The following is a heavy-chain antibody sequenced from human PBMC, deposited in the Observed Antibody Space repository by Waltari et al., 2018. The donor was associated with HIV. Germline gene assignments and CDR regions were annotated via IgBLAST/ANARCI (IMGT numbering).Heavy chain of an antibody. J-gene: IGHJ4*02. V-gene: IGHV7-4-1*02. CDR1: GYTFTTYA. D-gene: IGHD2-21*01. CDR3: ARFNLKSDNFPSF. CDR2: INTETGKP. Sequence: QVQLVQSGPELKKPGASVKVSCKTSGYTFTTYALNWVRQAPGQGLEWMGWINTETGKPSYAQGFAGRFVFSLDTSVSTAYLQINSLTAEDTAVYYCARFNLKSDNFPSFWGQGTLVTVSS.